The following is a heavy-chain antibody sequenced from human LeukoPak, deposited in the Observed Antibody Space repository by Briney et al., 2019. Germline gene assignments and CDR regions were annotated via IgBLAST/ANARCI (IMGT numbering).Heavy chain of an antibody. V-gene: IGHV4-30-4*08. CDR1: GGSISSGDYY. D-gene: IGHD2-2*01. J-gene: IGHJ4*02. Sequence: SQTLSLTSTVSGGSISSGDYYWSWIRQPPGKGLEWFGYIYYSGSTYYNPSLKSRVTISVDTSKSQFSLKLSSVTAADTAVYYCARQNRYCSSTSCSKFDYWGQGTLVTVSS. CDR3: ARQNRYCSSTSCSKFDY. CDR2: IYYSGST.